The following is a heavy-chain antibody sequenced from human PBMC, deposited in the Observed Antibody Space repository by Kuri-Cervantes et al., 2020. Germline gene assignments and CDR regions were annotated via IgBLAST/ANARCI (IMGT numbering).Heavy chain of an antibody. CDR3: AKGVLPLGGFDY. D-gene: IGHD2/OR15-2a*01. CDR2: ISGSGGST. J-gene: IGHJ4*02. V-gene: IGHV3-23*01. Sequence: GESLKISCAASRFTFSRYGMHWVRQAPGKGLEWVSAISGSGGSTYYADSVEGRFTISRDNSKNTLYLQMNSLRAEDTAVYYCAKGVLPLGGFDYWGLGTLVTVSS. CDR1: RFTFSRYG.